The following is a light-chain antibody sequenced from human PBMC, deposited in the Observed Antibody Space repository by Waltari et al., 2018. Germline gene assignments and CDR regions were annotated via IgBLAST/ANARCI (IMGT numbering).Light chain of an antibody. CDR3: QQYKDLPRT. V-gene: IGKV1-33*01. CDR1: QDIRNY. J-gene: IGKJ1*01. Sequence: DIQMTQSPSSMSASVGDRVSITCQASQDIRNYLSWYQQKPGKAPKLLIYDAFNLQTGVPSRFSGSASATDFTFTISSLQPEDIATYYCQQYKDLPRTFGQGTKVEVK. CDR2: DAF.